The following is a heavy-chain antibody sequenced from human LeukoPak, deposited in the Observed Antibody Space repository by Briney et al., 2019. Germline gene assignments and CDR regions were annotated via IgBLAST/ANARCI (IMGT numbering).Heavy chain of an antibody. CDR3: ARAVDGIVDC. D-gene: IGHD6-13*01. CDR2: INQERGNQ. J-gene: IGHJ4*02. Sequence: GGSLKLSCAASRCSFTTYWMTWGRQATGQGLEWVASINQERGNQDYVHSVKGRVTISRDNAMNTVYMQMNSLRAEDTAVYSCARAVDGIVDCWRQRTLVTVSS. V-gene: IGHV3-7*01. CDR1: RCSFTTYW.